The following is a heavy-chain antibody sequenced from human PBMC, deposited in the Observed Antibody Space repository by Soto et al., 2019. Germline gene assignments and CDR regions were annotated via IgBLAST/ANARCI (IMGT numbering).Heavy chain of an antibody. D-gene: IGHD6-19*01. J-gene: IGHJ6*02. CDR3: ARDRGPPARLVPWKYYYGMDV. Sequence: PGGSLRLSCAASGFTFSDYYMSWIRQAPGKGLEWVSYISSSGDTIYYADSVKGRFAISRDNAKNSLYLQMNSLRAEDTAVYYCARDRGPPARLVPWKYYYGMDVWGQGTTVTVSS. CDR2: ISSSGDTI. V-gene: IGHV3-11*04. CDR1: GFTFSDYY.